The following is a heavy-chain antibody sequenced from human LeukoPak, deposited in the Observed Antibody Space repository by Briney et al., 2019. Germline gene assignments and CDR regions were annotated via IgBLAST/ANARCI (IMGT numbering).Heavy chain of an antibody. J-gene: IGHJ4*02. Sequence: SETLSLTCAVYGGSFSGYYWSWIRQPPGKGLEWIGEINHSGSTNYNPSLKSRVTISVDTSKNQFPLKLSSVTAADTAVYYCARGPPSVAATPFDYWGQGTLVTVSS. V-gene: IGHV4-34*01. CDR2: INHSGST. D-gene: IGHD2-15*01. CDR1: GGSFSGYY. CDR3: ARGPPSVAATPFDY.